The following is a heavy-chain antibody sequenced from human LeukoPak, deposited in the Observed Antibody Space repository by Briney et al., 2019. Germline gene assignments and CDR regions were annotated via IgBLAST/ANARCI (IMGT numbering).Heavy chain of an antibody. J-gene: IGHJ4*02. CDR2: IGTAGDT. CDR1: GFTFSSYD. D-gene: IGHD6-19*01. Sequence: GGSLRLSCAASGFTFSSYDMHWVRQATGKGLEWVSAIGTAGDTYYPGSVKGRFTISRENAKNSLYLQMNSLRAGDTAVYYCARGIPGYSSGWYSLSLDYWGQGTLVTVSS. V-gene: IGHV3-13*04. CDR3: ARGIPGYSSGWYSLSLDY.